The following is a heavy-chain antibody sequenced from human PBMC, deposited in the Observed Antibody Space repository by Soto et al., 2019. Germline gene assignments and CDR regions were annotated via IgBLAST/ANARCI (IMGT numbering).Heavy chain of an antibody. D-gene: IGHD3-16*01. V-gene: IGHV3-48*01. J-gene: IGHJ3*02. Sequence: PGGSLRLSCAASGFTFTSYSMNWVRQAPGKGLEWVSYIRGTTHYADSVKGRFTISRDNARSSLYLQMNSLRADDTAVYYCARDDSFDFDIWGQGTMVTVSS. CDR2: IRGTT. CDR3: ARDDSFDFDI. CDR1: GFTFTSYS.